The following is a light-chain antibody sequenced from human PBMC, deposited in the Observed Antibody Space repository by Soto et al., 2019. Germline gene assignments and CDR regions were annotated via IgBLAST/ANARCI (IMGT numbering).Light chain of an antibody. CDR2: DVS. Sequence: QSALTQPASVSGSPGQSITISCTGTSSDVGGYNYVSWYQQHPGKAPKFMIYDVSNRPSGVSNRFSGSKSGNTASLTISGLQAEDEADYNCCSYTTSNTRQIAFGTGTKLTVL. J-gene: IGLJ1*01. V-gene: IGLV2-14*01. CDR1: SSDVGGYNY. CDR3: CSYTTSNTRQIA.